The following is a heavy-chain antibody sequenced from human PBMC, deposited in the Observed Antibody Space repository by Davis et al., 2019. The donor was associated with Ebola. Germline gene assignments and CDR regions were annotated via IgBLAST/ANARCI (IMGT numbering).Heavy chain of an antibody. CDR1: GYSFTSYW. CDR2: IYPGDSDT. CDR3: ARLANIVVVPAGGMDV. V-gene: IGHV5-51*01. D-gene: IGHD2-2*01. Sequence: PGGSLRLSCRGSGYSFTSYWIGWVRQMPGKGLEWMGIIYPGDSDTRYSPSFQGQVTISADKSISTAYLQWSSLKASDTAMYYCARLANIVVVPAGGMDVWGQGTTVTVSS. J-gene: IGHJ6*02.